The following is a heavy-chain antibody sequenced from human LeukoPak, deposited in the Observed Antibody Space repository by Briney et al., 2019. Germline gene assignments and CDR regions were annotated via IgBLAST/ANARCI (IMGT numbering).Heavy chain of an antibody. J-gene: IGHJ3*02. CDR3: AREVRQGVIVSDAFDI. Sequence: GGSLRLSCAASGFTVSTNYMSWVRQGPGKGLEWVSYISSSSSNKYYADSVKGRFTISRDNAMNSLYLQMNSLRAEDTAVYYCAREVRQGVIVSDAFDIWGQGTMVTVSS. CDR2: ISSSSSNK. CDR1: GFTVSTNY. D-gene: IGHD3-22*01. V-gene: IGHV3-11*06.